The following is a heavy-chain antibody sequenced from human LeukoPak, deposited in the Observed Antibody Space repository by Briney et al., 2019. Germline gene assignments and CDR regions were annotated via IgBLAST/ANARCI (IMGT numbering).Heavy chain of an antibody. CDR3: AKGSMGRCSGNSCYSVY. CDR1: RFTYSNYG. CDR2: ISYDGSNK. Sequence: GGSLRLSCASSRFTYSNYGMHWARQPPAKGLEGVAVISYDGSNKYYADAVKGRFTIPRDNSKDTLYLQMNSLRVEDTAVYSCAKGSMGRCSGNSCYSVYWGQGTLVTVSS. V-gene: IGHV3-30*18. J-gene: IGHJ4*02. D-gene: IGHD5-12*01.